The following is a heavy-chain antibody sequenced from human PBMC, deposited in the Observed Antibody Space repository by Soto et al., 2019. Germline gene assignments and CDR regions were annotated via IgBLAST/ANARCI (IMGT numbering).Heavy chain of an antibody. CDR3: ARQNGVFD. D-gene: IGHD2-8*01. V-gene: IGHV4-39*01. CDR2: LYYSGTT. Sequence: SETLSLTCTVSGGSINRSSYYWAWIRQPPGKGLEWIGSLYYSGTTDYNPSLKSRVTISVDTSKNQFSLKLNSVTAADTAMYYCARQNGVFDWGQGTLVTVSS. CDR1: GGSINRSSYY. J-gene: IGHJ4*02.